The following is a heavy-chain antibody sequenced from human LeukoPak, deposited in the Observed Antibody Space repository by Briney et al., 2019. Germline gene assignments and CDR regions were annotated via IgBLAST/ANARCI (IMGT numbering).Heavy chain of an antibody. V-gene: IGHV4-34*01. CDR1: GGSFSGYY. CDR2: INHSGST. CDR3: ARAWGWLRPFDY. J-gene: IGHJ4*02. Sequence: SETLSLTCAVYGGSFSGYYWSWIRQPPGKGLEWIGEINHSGSTNYNPSLKSRVTISVDTSKNQFSLKLSSVTAADTAVYYYARAWGWLRPFDYWGQGTLVTVSS. D-gene: IGHD5-12*01.